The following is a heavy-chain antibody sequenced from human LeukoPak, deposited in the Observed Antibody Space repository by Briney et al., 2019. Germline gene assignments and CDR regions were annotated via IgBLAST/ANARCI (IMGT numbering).Heavy chain of an antibody. V-gene: IGHV1-46*01. CDR1: GYTFTSYY. J-gene: IGHJ4*02. CDR3: ARVSHYYDSSGYYSYDY. Sequence: ASVKVSCKASGYTFTSYYIHWVRQAPGQGLEWMGIINPSGGSTSYAQKFQGRVTMTRNTSISTTYMELRSLRSDDTAVYYCARVSHYYDSSGYYSYDYWGQGTLVTVSS. D-gene: IGHD3-22*01. CDR2: INPSGGST.